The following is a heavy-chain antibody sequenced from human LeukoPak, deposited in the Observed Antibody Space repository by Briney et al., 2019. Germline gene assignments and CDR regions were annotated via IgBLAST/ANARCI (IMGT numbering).Heavy chain of an antibody. CDR1: GGSISSSSYY. D-gene: IGHD6-13*01. Sequence: SQTLSLTCTVSGGSISSSSYYWGWVRQPPGKGLEWIVSIYYSGSTYYNPSLKSRVTISVHTSKNQFSLKLSSVTAADTAVYYCASFSSSWYVGDYWGQGNLVTVSS. CDR3: ASFSSSWYVGDY. J-gene: IGHJ4*02. CDR2: IYYSGST. V-gene: IGHV4-39*07.